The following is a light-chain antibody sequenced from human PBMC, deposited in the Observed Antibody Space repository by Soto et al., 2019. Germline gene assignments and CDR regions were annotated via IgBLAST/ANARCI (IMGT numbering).Light chain of an antibody. CDR2: RND. V-gene: IGLV1-47*01. J-gene: IGLJ2*01. CDR3: AAWDDSLSAVV. Sequence: QSVLTQPPSASGTLGQRVTISCSGSSSNIGSNYVYWYQQLPGSAPKLLIYRNDQRPSGVPDRFSASKSGTAASLAISGLRSEDEADYHCAAWDDSLSAVVFGGGTQLTVL. CDR1: SSNIGSNY.